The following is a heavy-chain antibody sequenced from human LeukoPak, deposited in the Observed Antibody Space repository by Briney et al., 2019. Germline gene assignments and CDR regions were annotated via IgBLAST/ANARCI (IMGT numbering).Heavy chain of an antibody. J-gene: IGHJ4*02. CDR3: ARNYYGSGSYRDFDY. D-gene: IGHD3-10*01. CDR2: INPNSGGT. Sequence: ASVNASCKHSGKTFTGYYMHWLRHPPGQGLEWMEWINPNSGGTNYAQKFQGWVTMTRGTSISTAYMELSRLRSDDMVVYYCARNYYGSGSYRDFDYWGQGTLVTVSS. CDR1: GKTFTGYY. V-gene: IGHV1-2*04.